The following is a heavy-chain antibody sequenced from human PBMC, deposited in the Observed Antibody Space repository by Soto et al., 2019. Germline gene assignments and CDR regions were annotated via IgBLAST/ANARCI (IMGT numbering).Heavy chain of an antibody. J-gene: IGHJ5*02. CDR3: ARGASPLLWFGELLLNWFDP. CDR1: GGSISSGGYY. V-gene: IGHV4-31*03. D-gene: IGHD3-10*01. Sequence: SETMSLTCTVSGGSISSGGYYWSWIRQHPGKGLEWIGYIYYSGSTYYNPSLKSRVTISVDTSKNQFSLKLSSVTAADTAVYYCARGASPLLWFGELLLNWFDPWGQGTLVTV. CDR2: IYYSGST.